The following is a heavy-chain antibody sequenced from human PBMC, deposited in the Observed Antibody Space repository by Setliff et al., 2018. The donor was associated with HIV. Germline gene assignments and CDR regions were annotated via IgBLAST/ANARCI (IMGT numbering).Heavy chain of an antibody. Sequence: ASVKVSCKASGYTFSSFGLSWVRQVPGQGLERMAWVSLHNDDTYLAPRFRGRVTLTTDTSTKTAYMELASLTSDDTAVYYCATDRTQTGMNMVRGRLTDPARYPLDFWGQGTQVTVSS. CDR3: ATDRTQTGMNMVRGRLTDPARYPLDF. CDR2: VSLHNDDT. D-gene: IGHD3-10*01. CDR1: GYTFSSFG. V-gene: IGHV1-18*01. J-gene: IGHJ4*02.